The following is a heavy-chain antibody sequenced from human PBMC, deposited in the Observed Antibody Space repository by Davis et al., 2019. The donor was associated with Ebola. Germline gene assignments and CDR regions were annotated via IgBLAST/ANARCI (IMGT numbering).Heavy chain of an antibody. D-gene: IGHD3-10*01. V-gene: IGHV3-53*01. Sequence: GESLKISCAASGFTFSDYYMSWVRQAPGKGLEWVSVIYSGGSTYYADSVKGRFTISRDNSKNTLYLQMNSLRAEDTAVYYCARVPRGYYGMDVWGQGTTVTVSS. CDR3: ARVPRGYYGMDV. CDR2: IYSGGST. CDR1: GFTFSDYY. J-gene: IGHJ6*02.